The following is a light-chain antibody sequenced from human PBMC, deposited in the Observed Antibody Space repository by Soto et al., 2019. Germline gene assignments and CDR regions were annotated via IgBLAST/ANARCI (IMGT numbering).Light chain of an antibody. CDR1: QSVSSSY. CDR2: GAS. CDR3: QQYNSYPWT. Sequence: IVLTQSPGTLYLSPGERATLSCRASQSVSSSYLAWYQQKPGQAPRLLIYGASSRATGIPDRFSGSGSGTDVTLTISSLQPDDVAIYYCQQYNSYPWTFGQGTKV. V-gene: IGKV3-20*01. J-gene: IGKJ1*01.